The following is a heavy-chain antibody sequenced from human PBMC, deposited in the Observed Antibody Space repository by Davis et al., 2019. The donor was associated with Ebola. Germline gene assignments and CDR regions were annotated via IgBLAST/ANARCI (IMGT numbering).Heavy chain of an antibody. CDR1: GGSISSGGYS. CDR3: ARVSYYYYGMDV. Sequence: SETLSLTCTVSGGSISSGGYSWTWIRQPPGKGLEWIGYIYYSGSTNYNPSLKSRVTISVDTSKNQFSLKLSSVTAADTAVYYCARVSYYYYGMDVWGKGTTVTVSS. J-gene: IGHJ6*04. CDR2: IYYSGST. V-gene: IGHV4-61*08.